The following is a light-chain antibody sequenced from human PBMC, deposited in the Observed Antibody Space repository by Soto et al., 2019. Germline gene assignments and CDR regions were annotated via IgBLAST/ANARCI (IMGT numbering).Light chain of an antibody. CDR1: QSISVS. Sequence: PSTLCSSFVVPLTLTGRASQSISVSLAWYQQKPGKAPNLLIYDASTLQGGVPSRFSGSGSGTEFPLTVTSLQPEDFATYCCQQYDKYSTFGHGTKVDTK. J-gene: IGKJ1*01. V-gene: IGKV1-5*01. CDR2: DAS. CDR3: QQYDKYST.